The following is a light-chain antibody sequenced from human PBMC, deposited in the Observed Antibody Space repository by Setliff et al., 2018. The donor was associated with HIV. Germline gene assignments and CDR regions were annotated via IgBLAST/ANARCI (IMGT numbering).Light chain of an antibody. V-gene: IGLV2-14*01. Sequence: QSALTQPASVSGSPGQSITISCTGTSSDVGGYNYVSWYQHNPGKAPKLMICEVSTRPSGVSNRFSGSKSGNTASLTISGLQADDEADYYCSSYTSSSLYVFGTGTKVTVL. CDR2: EVS. CDR1: SSDVGGYNY. CDR3: SSYTSSSLYV. J-gene: IGLJ1*01.